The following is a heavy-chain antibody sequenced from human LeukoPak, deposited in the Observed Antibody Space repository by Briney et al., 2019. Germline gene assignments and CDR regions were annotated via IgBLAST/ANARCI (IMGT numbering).Heavy chain of an antibody. Sequence: SGGSLRLSCAASGFTFSSYGMHWVRQAPGKGLEWVSTISGGGGSTYYADSVKGRFTISRDNSKNTLYLQVNSLRAEDTAVYYCAKGGKWDVTPFDYWGQGTLVTVSS. D-gene: IGHD1-26*01. V-gene: IGHV3-23*01. CDR1: GFTFSSYG. J-gene: IGHJ4*02. CDR3: AKGGKWDVTPFDY. CDR2: ISGGGGST.